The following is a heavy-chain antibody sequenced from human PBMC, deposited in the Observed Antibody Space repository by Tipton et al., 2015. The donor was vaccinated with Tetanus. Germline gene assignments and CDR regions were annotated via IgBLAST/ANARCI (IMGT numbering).Heavy chain of an antibody. CDR1: GYTFTNYH. D-gene: IGHD3-16*01. V-gene: IGHV1-2*02. CDR3: ARGAGPAGGGSFDY. CDR2: IDPKSGDT. Sequence: QSGAEVKKPGASVRVSCKPSGYTFTNYHVQWVRQAPGQGLEWMGWIDPKSGDTDFAQRFQGRVTMTRDSSISTVYMELSRLRSDDTAVYYCARGAGPAGGGSFDYWGQGTLVTVAS. J-gene: IGHJ4*02.